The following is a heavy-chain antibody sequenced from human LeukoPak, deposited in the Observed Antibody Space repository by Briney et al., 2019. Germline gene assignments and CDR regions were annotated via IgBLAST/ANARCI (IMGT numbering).Heavy chain of an antibody. Sequence: PSETLSLTCTVSGGSISTTNYYWGWIRQSPGKGLEWFGCVYYSGSTYYNPSLKSRITISVVQSKNQFSLKLSSVTAADTAVYYCARDAGFIWGSYRSGPFDYWGQGTLVTVSS. J-gene: IGHJ4*02. CDR1: GGSISTTNYY. V-gene: IGHV4-39*07. CDR3: ARDAGFIWGSYRSGPFDY. D-gene: IGHD3-16*02. CDR2: VYYSGST.